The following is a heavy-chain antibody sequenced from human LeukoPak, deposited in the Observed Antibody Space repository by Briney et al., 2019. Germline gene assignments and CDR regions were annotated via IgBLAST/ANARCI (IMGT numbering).Heavy chain of an antibody. D-gene: IGHD3-16*01. V-gene: IGHV4-59*01. Sequence: PSETLSLTCTVSGGSISSYYWSWIRQPPGKGLEWIGYIYYSGSTNCNPSLKSRVTISADTSKNQFSLKLNSLTTADTAVYYCTRGAGWLIDYWGQGILVTVSS. CDR3: TRGAGWLIDY. CDR1: GGSISSYY. J-gene: IGHJ4*02. CDR2: IYYSGST.